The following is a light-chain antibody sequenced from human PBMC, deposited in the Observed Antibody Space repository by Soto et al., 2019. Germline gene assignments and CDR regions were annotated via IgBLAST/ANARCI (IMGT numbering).Light chain of an antibody. V-gene: IGKV1-5*01. Sequence: DIQMPQSPSTLSPSVGDRVTIPCRASQGISSWLAWYQQKPGKAPKLLIYDASSLESGVPSRFSGSGSGTEFTLTISSLQPEDFATYYCQQYNSYSWTFGQGTKVDIK. CDR3: QQYNSYSWT. CDR2: DAS. CDR1: QGISSW. J-gene: IGKJ1*01.